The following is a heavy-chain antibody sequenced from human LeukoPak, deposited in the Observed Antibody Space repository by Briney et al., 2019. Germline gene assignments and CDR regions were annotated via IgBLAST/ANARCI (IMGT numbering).Heavy chain of an antibody. CDR2: INGDASST. CDR3: ARARGNTYGYFVY. V-gene: IGHV3-74*01. CDR1: GLTLSGYW. Sequence: GGSLRLSCAASGLTLSGYWMHWVRQAPGKGLVWVSRINGDASSTSYADSVKGRFTISRDSAKSTLYLQMNSLRVEDTAVYYCARARGNTYGYFVYWGQGTLVTVSS. D-gene: IGHD5-18*01. J-gene: IGHJ4*02.